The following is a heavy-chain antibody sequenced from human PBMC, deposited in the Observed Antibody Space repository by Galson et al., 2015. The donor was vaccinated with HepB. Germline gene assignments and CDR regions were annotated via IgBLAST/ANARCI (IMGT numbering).Heavy chain of an antibody. Sequence: SLRLSCAASGFTFGDYAMSWFRQAPGKGLEWVGFIRSKAYGGTTEYDASVKGRSTISRDDSKSIAYLQMNSLKTEDTAVYYCTRAKSRPGEVVPAAMGYYGMDVWGQGTTVTVSS. D-gene: IGHD2-2*01. J-gene: IGHJ6*02. CDR2: IRSKAYGGTT. CDR1: GFTFGDYA. CDR3: TRAKSRPGEVVPAAMGYYGMDV. V-gene: IGHV3-49*03.